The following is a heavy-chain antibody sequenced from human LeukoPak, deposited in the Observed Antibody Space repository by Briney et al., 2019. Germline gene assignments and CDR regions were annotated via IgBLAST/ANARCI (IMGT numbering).Heavy chain of an antibody. CDR3: ASGHYCTSTSCPGRGAFDI. D-gene: IGHD2-2*01. J-gene: IGHJ3*02. CDR2: IYYTGSA. CDR1: NGSISNYY. Sequence: PSETLSLTCTVSNGSISNYYWTWIRQPAGKRLEWIGRIYYTGSANYNPSLKSRVVMSVDTSKNQFSLKLNSVTAADTALYYCASGHYCTSTSCPGRGAFDIWGQGTMVTVSS. V-gene: IGHV4-4*07.